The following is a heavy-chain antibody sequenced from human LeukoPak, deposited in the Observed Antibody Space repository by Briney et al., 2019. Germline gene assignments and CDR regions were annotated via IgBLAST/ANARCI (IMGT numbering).Heavy chain of an antibody. J-gene: IGHJ3*02. D-gene: IGHD2-15*01. CDR1: GGSISSYY. CDR3: ARRLRPRDAFDI. Sequence: PSETLSLTCTVSGGSISSYYWSWIRQPPGKGLEWIGYIYYSGSTNYNPSLKSRVTISVDTSKNQFSLKLSSVTAADTAVYYCARRLRPRDAFDIWGQGTMVTVSS. CDR2: IYYSGST. V-gene: IGHV4-59*08.